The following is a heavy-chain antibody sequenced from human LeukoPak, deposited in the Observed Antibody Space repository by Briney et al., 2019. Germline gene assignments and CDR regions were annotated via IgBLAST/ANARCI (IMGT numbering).Heavy chain of an antibody. CDR2: ISAYNGNT. J-gene: IGHJ4*02. V-gene: IGHV1-18*01. CDR3: ARWGDEAY. D-gene: IGHD3-10*01. CDR1: AYTFTSYG. Sequence: ASVTVSCKGSAYTFTSYGVSWVRQAPGQGLEWMGWISAYNGNTNYAQKFKDRVALSTDSSTSTAYMELRSLTSDDTAVYYCARWGDEAYWGQGTLVTVSS.